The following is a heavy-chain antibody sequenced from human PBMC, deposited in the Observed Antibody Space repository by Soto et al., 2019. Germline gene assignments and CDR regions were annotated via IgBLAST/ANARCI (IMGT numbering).Heavy chain of an antibody. CDR2: TIPMFGTP. J-gene: IGHJ6*02. CDR3: ASQLRDRTYKSGMAV. CDR1: GGTFSKYA. Sequence: QVQLVQSGAEMQQPGASVRVSCKASGGTFSKYAFSWVRQAPGQGLEWLGGTIPMFGTPNYAQKFQGRVAISGEDSRAPDNMELSSLRPEDRAVYFCASQLRDRTYKSGMAVWTKGPRSPSP. V-gene: IGHV1-69*01. D-gene: IGHD1-26*01.